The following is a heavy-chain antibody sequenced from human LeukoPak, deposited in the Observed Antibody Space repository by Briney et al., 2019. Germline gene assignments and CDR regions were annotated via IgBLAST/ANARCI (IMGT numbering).Heavy chain of an antibody. D-gene: IGHD6-13*01. CDR1: QFTFSSYA. CDR3: ARGYSSRLYNWLDP. Sequence: LGGSLRLSCAASQFTFSSYAMSWVRQAPGKGLVWVSRISYDGGDPSYADSVKGRFTISRDNAKNTLYLQMNSLTAEDTAVYYCARGYSSRLYNWLDPWGQGTLVTVSS. CDR2: ISYDGGDP. V-gene: IGHV3-74*01. J-gene: IGHJ5*02.